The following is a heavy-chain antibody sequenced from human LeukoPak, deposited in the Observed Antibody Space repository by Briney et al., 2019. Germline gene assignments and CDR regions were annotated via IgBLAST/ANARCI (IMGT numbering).Heavy chain of an antibody. J-gene: IGHJ6*03. CDR1: GYTFTGYY. V-gene: IGHV1-8*03. Sequence: ASVKVSCKASGYTFTGYYMHWVRQAPGQGLEWMGWMNPNSGNTGYAQKFQGRVTITRNTSISTAYMELSSLRSEDTAVYYCARGPAPAGDSSSWYRRGLGGFLANYYYHYYMDFWGKGTTVTVSS. CDR2: MNPNSGNT. D-gene: IGHD6-13*01. CDR3: ARGPAPAGDSSSWYRRGLGGFLANYYYHYYMDF.